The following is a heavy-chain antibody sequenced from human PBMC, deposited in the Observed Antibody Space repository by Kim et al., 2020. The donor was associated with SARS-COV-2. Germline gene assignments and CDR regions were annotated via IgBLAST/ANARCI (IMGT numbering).Heavy chain of an antibody. CDR3: ARDRAAAPAVTVGPYYYG. Sequence: GGSLRLFCTASGFTFGSYALNWVRQAPGRGLEWVASISPTGTYTYFVDSLRGRFTIPRDNGENVLYLQMTGLRGDDTADYSCARDRAAAPAVTVGPYYYG. D-gene: IGHD4-17*01. CDR2: ISPTGTYT. CDR1: GFTFGSYA. J-gene: IGHJ6*01. V-gene: IGHV3-21*01.